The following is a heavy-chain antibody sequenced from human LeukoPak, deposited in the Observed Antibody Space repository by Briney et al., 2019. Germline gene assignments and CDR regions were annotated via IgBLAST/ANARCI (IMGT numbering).Heavy chain of an antibody. CDR1: GYTFTSYD. CDR3: ARDSPGFIL. CDR2: MNPNSGAT. D-gene: IGHD6-25*01. J-gene: IGHJ4*02. Sequence: GASVKVSCKASGYTFTSYDFNWLRQATGQGPEWMGWMNPNSGATGYAQKFQGRVTMTRSASINTAYMELTNLRSEDTAVYYCARDSPGFILWGQGTLVTVSS. V-gene: IGHV1-8*01.